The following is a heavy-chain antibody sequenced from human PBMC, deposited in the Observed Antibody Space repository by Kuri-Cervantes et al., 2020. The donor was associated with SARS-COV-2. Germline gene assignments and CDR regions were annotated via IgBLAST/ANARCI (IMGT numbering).Heavy chain of an antibody. CDR1: GYTFTSYG. Sequence: SVKVSCKASGYTFTSYGISWVRQAPGQGLKWMGGIIPIFGTANYAQKFQGRVTITADESTSTAYMELSSLRSEDTAVYYCAGGDSSSRYYYGMDVWGQGTTVTVSS. CDR3: AGGDSSSRYYYGMDV. V-gene: IGHV1-69*13. CDR2: IIPIFGTA. D-gene: IGHD6-6*01. J-gene: IGHJ6*02.